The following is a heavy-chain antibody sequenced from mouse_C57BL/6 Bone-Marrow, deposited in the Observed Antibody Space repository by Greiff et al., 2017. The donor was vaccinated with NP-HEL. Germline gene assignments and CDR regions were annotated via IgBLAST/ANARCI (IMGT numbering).Heavy chain of an antibody. CDR2: IDPENGDT. CDR3: TTRDYSNWGAY. Sequence: EVQLQQSGAELVRPGASVKLSCTASGFNIKDDYMHWVKQRPEQGLEWIGWIDPENGDTAYASKFQGKATITADTSSNTAYLQLSSLTSEDTAVYYCTTRDYSNWGAYWGQGTLVTVSA. D-gene: IGHD2-5*01. CDR1: GFNIKDDY. V-gene: IGHV14-4*01. J-gene: IGHJ3*01.